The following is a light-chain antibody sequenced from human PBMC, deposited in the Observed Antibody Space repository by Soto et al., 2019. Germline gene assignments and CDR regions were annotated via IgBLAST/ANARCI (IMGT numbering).Light chain of an antibody. V-gene: IGKV1-39*01. J-gene: IGKJ1*01. CDR1: QSITNY. CDR2: AAS. CDR3: QQSYITPCT. Sequence: DIQMTQSPSSLSASVGDRVTITCRASQSITNYLNWYQQKPGKAPKLLIYAASTLQSGVPSRFSGSESGTDFTISISSLQPEDFATYYCQQSYITPCTFGQWTKVEIK.